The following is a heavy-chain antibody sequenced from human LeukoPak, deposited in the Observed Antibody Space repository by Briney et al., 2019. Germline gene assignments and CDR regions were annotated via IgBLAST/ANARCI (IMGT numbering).Heavy chain of an antibody. CDR1: GGSFSGYY. CDR2: INSDGSST. V-gene: IGHV3-74*01. CDR3: ARGGELLAY. J-gene: IGHJ4*02. D-gene: IGHD1-26*01. Sequence: ETLSLTCAVYGGSFSGYYWSWIRQPPGKGLVWVSRINSDGSSTSYADSVKGRFTISRDNAKNTLYLQMNSLRAEDTAVYYCARGGELLAYWGQGTLVTVSS.